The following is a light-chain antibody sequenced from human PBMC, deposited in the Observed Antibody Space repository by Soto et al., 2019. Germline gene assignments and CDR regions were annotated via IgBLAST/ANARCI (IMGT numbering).Light chain of an antibody. CDR2: DTS. CDR3: QQYNIWRSIT. J-gene: IGKJ5*01. CDR1: QSVRNK. Sequence: EIVVTQSPATLSVSPGARVPLSCRASQSVRNKVAWYQQKPGQTPRVIIYDTSTRAADIPARFSGSGYGTYFTLTISSLQSEDFAVYYCQQYNIWRSITFGPGTRLEIK. V-gene: IGKV3-15*01.